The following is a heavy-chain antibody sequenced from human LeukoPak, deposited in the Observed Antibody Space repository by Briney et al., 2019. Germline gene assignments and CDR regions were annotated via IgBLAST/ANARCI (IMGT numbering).Heavy chain of an antibody. V-gene: IGHV4-34*01. Sequence: SETLSLTCAVYGGSFSGYYWSWIRQPPGKGLEWIGEINHSGSTNYNPSLKSRVTISVDTSKNQFSLKLSSVTAADTAVYYCARVRRVEIGYSSGIYFDYWGQGTLVTVSS. CDR1: GGSFSGYY. CDR3: ARVRRVEIGYSSGIYFDY. J-gene: IGHJ4*02. CDR2: INHSGST. D-gene: IGHD6-19*01.